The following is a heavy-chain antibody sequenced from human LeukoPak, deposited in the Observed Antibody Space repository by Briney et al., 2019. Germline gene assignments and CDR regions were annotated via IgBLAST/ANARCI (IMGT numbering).Heavy chain of an antibody. Sequence: ASVKVSCKASGYTFTGFYIHWLRQAPGQGPEWMGWINPNSGGTKYAQKSQGKVALTSDSSISTAYMEVSRLQSGDTAIYYCAREIPSNWNDAFDYWGQGTLVTVSS. D-gene: IGHD1-20*01. J-gene: IGHJ4*02. V-gene: IGHV1-2*02. CDR1: GYTFTGFY. CDR2: INPNSGGT. CDR3: AREIPSNWNDAFDY.